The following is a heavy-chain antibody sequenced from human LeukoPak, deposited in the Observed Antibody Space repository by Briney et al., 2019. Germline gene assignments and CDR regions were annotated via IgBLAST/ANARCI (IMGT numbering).Heavy chain of an antibody. D-gene: IGHD3-22*01. Sequence: SETLSLTCTVSGGSISSYYWSWIRQPPGKGLEWIGYIYYSGSTNYNPSLKSRVTISVDTSKNQFSLKLSSVTAADTAVYYCARSGPYYYDSSGYLLDWGQGTPVTVSS. CDR3: ARSGPYYYDSSGYLLD. J-gene: IGHJ4*02. V-gene: IGHV4-59*01. CDR2: IYYSGST. CDR1: GGSISSYY.